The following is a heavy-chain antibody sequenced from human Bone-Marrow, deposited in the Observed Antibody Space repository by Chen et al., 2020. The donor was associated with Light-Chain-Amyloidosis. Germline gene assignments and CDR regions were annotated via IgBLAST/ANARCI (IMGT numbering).Heavy chain of an antibody. CDR2: ISGSGGST. CDR1: GFTFSSYA. CDR3: AKDSFRLPRSPFDY. D-gene: IGHD3-16*01. Sequence: EVQLLESGGGLVQPGGSLRLSCAASGFTFSSYAMSWVRQAPGQGLEWVSAISGSGGSTYYADSVQGLFTISSDNSKHTLYLQMISLIAEDTAVYYCAKDSFRLPRSPFDYWGQGTLVTVSS. V-gene: IGHV3-23*01. J-gene: IGHJ4*02.